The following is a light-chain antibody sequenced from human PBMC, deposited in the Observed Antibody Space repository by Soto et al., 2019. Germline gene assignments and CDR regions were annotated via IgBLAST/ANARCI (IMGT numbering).Light chain of an antibody. V-gene: IGKV3-20*01. J-gene: IGKJ2*01. CDR1: QSVSSNY. CDR3: QQYGSSLYA. CDR2: GAS. Sequence: EIVLTHSPGTLSLSPEERATLSCRASQSVSSNYLAWYQLKPGQAPRLLIYGASSRATGIPDRFSGSGSGTDFTLTISRLEPEDFAVYYCQQYGSSLYAFGQGTKVDIK.